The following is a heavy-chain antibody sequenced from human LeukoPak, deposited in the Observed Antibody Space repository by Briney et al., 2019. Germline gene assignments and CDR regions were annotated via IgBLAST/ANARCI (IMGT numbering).Heavy chain of an antibody. CDR1: GFTFSSYS. Sequence: GGSLRLSCAASGFTFSSYSMKWVCQAPGKGLEWVSSISSSSSYIYYADSVKGRFTISRDNSKNTVYLQMSSLRAEDTAVYYCARGGRLYYYESIGLTFLQHWGQGTLVTVSA. CDR3: ARGGRLYYYESIGLTFLQH. J-gene: IGHJ1*01. D-gene: IGHD3-22*01. V-gene: IGHV3-21*04. CDR2: ISSSSSYI.